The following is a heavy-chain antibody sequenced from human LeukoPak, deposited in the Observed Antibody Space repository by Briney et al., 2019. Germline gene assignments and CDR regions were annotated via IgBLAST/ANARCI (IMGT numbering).Heavy chain of an antibody. D-gene: IGHD6-19*01. J-gene: IGHJ4*02. V-gene: IGHV3-21*01. CDR2: ISSTSSYI. Sequence: GESLKISCAAPGFTFSSYSMNWVRQAPGKGLEWVSSISSTSSYIYYPDSVKGRFTISRDNSRNSLYLQMNSLRAEDTAVYYCARASSGWAVDLYYFDHWGQGTLVTVSS. CDR1: GFTFSSYS. CDR3: ARASSGWAVDLYYFDH.